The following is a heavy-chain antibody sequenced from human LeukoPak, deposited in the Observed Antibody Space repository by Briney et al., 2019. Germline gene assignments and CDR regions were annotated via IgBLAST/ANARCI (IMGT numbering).Heavy chain of an antibody. CDR2: IRYDGSNK. CDR3: AKDHPYYFDY. Sequence: GGSLRLSCAASGFTFDDYAMHWVRQAPGKGLEWVAFIRYDGSNKYYADSVKGRFTISRDNSKNTLYLQMNSLRAEDTAVYYCAKDHPYYFDYWGQGTLVTVSS. CDR1: GFTFDDYA. V-gene: IGHV3-30*02. J-gene: IGHJ4*02.